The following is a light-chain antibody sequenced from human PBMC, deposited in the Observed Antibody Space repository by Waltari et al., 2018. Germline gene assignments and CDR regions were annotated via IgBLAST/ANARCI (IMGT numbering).Light chain of an antibody. CDR2: SSS. CDR3: QQSYSAPLA. CDR1: QAISTY. Sequence: DPLMTQSPSSLSASVCDRVTIPCRASQAISTYVNWYQQTPGMAPKLLIFSSSTLHRGVSSRFSGSGSGTEFTLTISNLQPDDFATYYCQQSYSAPLAFGGGTKLDI. J-gene: IGKJ4*01. V-gene: IGKV1-39*01.